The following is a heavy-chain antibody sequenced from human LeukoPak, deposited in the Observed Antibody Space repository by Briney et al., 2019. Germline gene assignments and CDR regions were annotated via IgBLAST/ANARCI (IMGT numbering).Heavy chain of an antibody. V-gene: IGHV3-21*01. D-gene: IGHD6-19*01. CDR3: ATIAVAGGGYFDY. Sequence: PGGSLRLSCAASGFTFSSYWMHWVRQAPGKGLEWVSSISSSSSYIYYADSVKGRFTISRDNAKNSLYLQMNSLRAEDTAVYYCATIAVAGGGYFDYWGRGTLVTVSS. CDR1: GFTFSSYW. J-gene: IGHJ4*02. CDR2: ISSSSSYI.